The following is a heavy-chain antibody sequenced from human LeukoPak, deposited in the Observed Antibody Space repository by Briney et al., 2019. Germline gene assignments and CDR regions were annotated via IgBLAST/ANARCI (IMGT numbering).Heavy chain of an antibody. D-gene: IGHD2-15*01. V-gene: IGHV3-21*04. CDR1: EFTFSSYS. CDR2: INSRSKNT. J-gene: IGHJ3*02. CDR3: ARDFRSGRNAFDI. Sequence: GGSLRLSCVGSEFTFSSYSMNWVRQAPGKGLEWVSSINSRSKNTYYADSVKGRFTISRDNAKNSLYLQMNSLRAEDTAVYYCARDFRSGRNAFDIWGQGTMVTVSS.